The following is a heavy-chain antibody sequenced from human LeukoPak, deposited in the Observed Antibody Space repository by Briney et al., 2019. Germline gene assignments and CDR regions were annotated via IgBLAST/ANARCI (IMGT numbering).Heavy chain of an antibody. J-gene: IGHJ4*02. V-gene: IGHV4-39*07. D-gene: IGHD6-19*01. CDR2: IYYHENT. CDR1: GGSISSSSDY. CDR3: ARLGGDSSGWEFFDY. Sequence: SETLSLTCTVSGGSISSSSDYWGWIRQAPGKGLEWIGSIYYHENTYYNSSLKSRVTISVDTSKNQFSLKLNSVTAADTAVYYCARLGGDSSGWEFFDYWGQGTLVTVSS.